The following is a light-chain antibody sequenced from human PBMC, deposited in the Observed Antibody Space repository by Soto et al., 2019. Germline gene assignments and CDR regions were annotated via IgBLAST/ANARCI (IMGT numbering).Light chain of an antibody. V-gene: IGKV1-39*01. CDR2: AAS. CDR3: QQYNSYPWT. Sequence: DIQMTQSASSLSASVGNRVTITCRASQSISSYLNWYQQKPGKAPKLLIYAASSLKSGVPSRFSGSGSGTEFTLTISSLQPDDFATYYCQQYNSYPWTFGQGTKVDIK. CDR1: QSISSY. J-gene: IGKJ1*01.